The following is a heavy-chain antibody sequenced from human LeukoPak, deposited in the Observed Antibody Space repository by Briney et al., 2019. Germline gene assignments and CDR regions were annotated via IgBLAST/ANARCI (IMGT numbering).Heavy chain of an antibody. D-gene: IGHD3-22*01. V-gene: IGHV4-59*01. Sequence: SETLCLTCTVSGGSISSYYWSRIRQPPGKGLEWIGYIYYSGSTNYNPSLKSRVTISVDTSKNQFSLKLSSVTAADTAVYYCARGDYYDSSGYYLPLDYWGQGTLVTVSS. CDR2: IYYSGST. CDR1: GGSISSYY. J-gene: IGHJ4*02. CDR3: ARGDYYDSSGYYLPLDY.